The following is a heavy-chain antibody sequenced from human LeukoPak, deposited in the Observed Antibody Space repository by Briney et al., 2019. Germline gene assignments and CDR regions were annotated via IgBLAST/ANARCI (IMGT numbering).Heavy chain of an antibody. CDR3: VSRITIFGVVIADYFAY. Sequence: KPSETLSLTCTVSGGSISSSSYYWGWIRQPPGKGLEWIGSIYYSGSTYYNPSLKSRVTISVDTSKNQFSLKLSSVTAAATAVYYCVSRITIFGVVIADYFAYWGQGTLVTVSS. D-gene: IGHD3-3*01. CDR1: GGSISSSSYY. CDR2: IYYSGST. V-gene: IGHV4-39*01. J-gene: IGHJ4*02.